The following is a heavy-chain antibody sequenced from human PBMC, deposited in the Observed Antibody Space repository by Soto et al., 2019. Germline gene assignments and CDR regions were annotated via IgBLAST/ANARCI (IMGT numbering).Heavy chain of an antibody. J-gene: IGHJ4*02. CDR3: AKIFGSPIHLGELSSFDY. CDR2: ISGSGGST. D-gene: IGHD3-16*02. V-gene: IGHV3-23*01. Sequence: GGSLRLSCAASGFTFSSYAMSWVRQAPGKGLEWVSAISGSGGSTYYADSVKGRFTISRDNSKNTLYLQMNSLRAEDTAVYYCAKIFGSPIHLGELSSFDYWGQGTLVTVSS. CDR1: GFTFSSYA.